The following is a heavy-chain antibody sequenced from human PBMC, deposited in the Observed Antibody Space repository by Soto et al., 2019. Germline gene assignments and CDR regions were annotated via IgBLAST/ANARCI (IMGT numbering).Heavy chain of an antibody. V-gene: IGHV4-34*01. CDR1: GGSFSGYY. Sequence: QVQLQQWGAGLLKPSETLSLTCAVYGGSFSGYYWSWIRQPPGKGLEWIGEINHSGSTNYNSSLKSRVNISVDTSKNQFSLKLSSVTAADTAVYYCARGRRAFDYWGQGTLVTVSS. CDR2: INHSGST. J-gene: IGHJ4*02. CDR3: ARGRRAFDY. D-gene: IGHD3-10*01.